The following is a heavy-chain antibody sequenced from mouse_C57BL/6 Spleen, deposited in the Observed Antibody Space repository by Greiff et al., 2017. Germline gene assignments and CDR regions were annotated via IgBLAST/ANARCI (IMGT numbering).Heavy chain of an antibody. J-gene: IGHJ4*01. CDR3: APQGAMDY. V-gene: IGHV5-17*01. CDR1: GFTFSDYG. Sequence: EVMLVESGGGLVKPGGSLKLSCAASGFTFSDYGVHWVRQAPEKGLEWVAYISSGSSTIYYADTVKGRFTISRDNAKNTLFLQRTSLRSEDTAMYYCAPQGAMDYWGQGTSGTVSS. CDR2: ISSGSSTI.